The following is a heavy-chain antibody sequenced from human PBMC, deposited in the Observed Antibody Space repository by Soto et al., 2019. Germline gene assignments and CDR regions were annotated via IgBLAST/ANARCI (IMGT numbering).Heavy chain of an antibody. CDR1: GYSFTSYG. D-gene: IGHD2-2*01. CDR2: IYPGDSDT. Sequence: GESLKISSKGAGYSFTSYGIGWVRQMPGKGLEWMGIIYPGDSDTRYSPSFQGQVTISADKSISTAYLQWSSLKASDTAMYYCARQDIVVVPAAIRENYYNYYGMDVWGQGTTVTVSS. J-gene: IGHJ6*02. V-gene: IGHV5-51*01. CDR3: ARQDIVVVPAAIRENYYNYYGMDV.